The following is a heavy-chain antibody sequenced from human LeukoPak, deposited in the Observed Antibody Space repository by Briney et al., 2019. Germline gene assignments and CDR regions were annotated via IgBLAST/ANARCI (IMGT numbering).Heavy chain of an antibody. CDR2: IYTSGGT. V-gene: IGHV4-61*02. CDR3: AREALDYYDSNLDY. CDR1: GASISSSRYY. Sequence: TSETLSLTCTVSGASISSSRYYWSWIRQPAGKGLEWIGRIYTSGGTNYNPSLKSRVTMSVDTSKNQFSLKLSSVTAADTAVYYCAREALDYYDSNLDYWGQGTLVTVSS. D-gene: IGHD3-22*01. J-gene: IGHJ4*02.